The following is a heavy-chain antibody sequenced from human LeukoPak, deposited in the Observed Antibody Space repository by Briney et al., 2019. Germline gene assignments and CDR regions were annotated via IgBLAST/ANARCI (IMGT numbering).Heavy chain of an antibody. J-gene: IGHJ5*02. CDR3: ARQSLGPSRSGTSNNWFDP. V-gene: IGHV4-59*08. CDR1: GGSISTYY. CDR2: IYYSGST. D-gene: IGHD3-10*01. Sequence: SETLSLTCTVSGGSISTYYWSWIRQPPGKGLEWIGFIYYSGSTNYNPSLKSRVTISVDTPNNEFSLKLRSVTAADTAVYYCARQSLGPSRSGTSNNWFDPWGQGTLVTVSS.